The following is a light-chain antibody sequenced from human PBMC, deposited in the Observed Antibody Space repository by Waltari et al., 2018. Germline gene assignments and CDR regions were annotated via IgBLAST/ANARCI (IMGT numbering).Light chain of an antibody. CDR2: EVS. CDR3: SSYTSSSTWV. Sequence: QSALTQPASVSGSPGQSISISCTGTSSDVGVYNYVSWYQQHPGKAPKLMIYEVSNRPSWVSKRFSGSKSNNTASLNISGLQAENEADDYCSSYTSSSTWVFGGGTKRTVL. CDR1: SSDVGVYNY. V-gene: IGLV2-14*01. J-gene: IGLJ3*02.